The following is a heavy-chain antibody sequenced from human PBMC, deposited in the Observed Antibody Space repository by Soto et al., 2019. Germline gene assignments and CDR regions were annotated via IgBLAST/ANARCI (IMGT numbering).Heavy chain of an antibody. CDR3: ARVGYCSSTPCWPIGYFEY. CDR1: GDSISSFY. Sequence: QVQLQESGPGLVKPLETLSLTCTVSGDSISSFYWTWIRQPPGKGLEWVGYIFSSGSTNYNPSLKSRVTISVDTSENQFSLKLTSVTAADTAVYYCARVGYCSSTPCWPIGYFEYWGQGTLVTVSS. D-gene: IGHD2-2*01. V-gene: IGHV4-59*01. J-gene: IGHJ4*02. CDR2: IFSSGST.